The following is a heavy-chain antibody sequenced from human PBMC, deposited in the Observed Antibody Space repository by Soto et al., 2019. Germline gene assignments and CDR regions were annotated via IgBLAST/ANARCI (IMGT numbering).Heavy chain of an antibody. CDR3: ARGLVEM. CDR1: GFPFSGYL. J-gene: IGHJ3*02. V-gene: IGHV3-7*05. D-gene: IGHD3-10*01. CDR2: INHDGSEM. Sequence: EVQVVESGGGSVQPGGSLRLSCTVSGFPFSGYLMDWVRQAPGKGLEWVANINHDGSEMYYGDSVKGRFTISRDNAKNSLYLQMNSLLVEDTAVYYCARGLVEMWGQGTMVTVSS.